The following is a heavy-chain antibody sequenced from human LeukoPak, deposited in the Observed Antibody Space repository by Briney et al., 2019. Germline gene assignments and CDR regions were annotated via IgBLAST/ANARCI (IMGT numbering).Heavy chain of an antibody. Sequence: SETLSLTCTVSGGSISSYYWSWIRQPPGKGLEWIGYIYYSGSTNYNPSLKSRVTISVDTSKNQFSLKLSSVTAADTAVYYCARSTSSGYQGYWGQGTLVTVSS. D-gene: IGHD3-22*01. CDR1: GGSISSYY. J-gene: IGHJ4*02. V-gene: IGHV4-59*01. CDR3: ARSTSSGYQGY. CDR2: IYYSGST.